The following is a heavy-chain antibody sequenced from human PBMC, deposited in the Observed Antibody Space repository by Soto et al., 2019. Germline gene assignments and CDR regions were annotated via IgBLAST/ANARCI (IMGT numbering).Heavy chain of an antibody. D-gene: IGHD6-6*01. Sequence: EVQLVESGGGLVKPGGSLRLSCAASGFTFSSYSMNWVRQAPGKGLEWVSSISSSSSYIYYADSVKGRFTISRDNAKNSLYLQMNSLRAEDTAVYYCARDLVAVPGDYWGQGTLVTVSS. CDR2: ISSSSSYI. V-gene: IGHV3-21*01. J-gene: IGHJ4*02. CDR1: GFTFSSYS. CDR3: ARDLVAVPGDY.